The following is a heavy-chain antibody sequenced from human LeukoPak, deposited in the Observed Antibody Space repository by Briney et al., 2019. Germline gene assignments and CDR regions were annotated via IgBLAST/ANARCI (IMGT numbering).Heavy chain of an antibody. CDR3: AARIAVAGTISFDY. CDR2: ISGSGGST. CDR1: GFTFSSYA. D-gene: IGHD6-19*01. V-gene: IGHV3-23*01. Sequence: GGSLRLSCAASGFTFSSYAMSWVRQAPGKGLEWVSAISGSGGSTYYADSVKGRFTISRDNSKNIVYLQMNSLRADDTAMYYCAARIAVAGTISFDYWGQGTLVTVSS. J-gene: IGHJ4*02.